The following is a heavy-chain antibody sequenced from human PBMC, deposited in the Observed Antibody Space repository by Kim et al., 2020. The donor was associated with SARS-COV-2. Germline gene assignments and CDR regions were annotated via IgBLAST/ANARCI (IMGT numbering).Heavy chain of an antibody. CDR3: ARGGIAVAFDY. D-gene: IGHD6-19*01. CDR1: GFTFSSYS. CDR2: ISSSSSYI. J-gene: IGHJ4*02. V-gene: IGHV3-21*01. Sequence: GGSLRLSCAASGFTFSSYSMNWVRQAPGKGLEWVSSISSSSSYIYYADSVKGRFTISRDNAKNSLYLQMNSLRAEDTAVYYCARGGIAVAFDYWGQGTLVTVSS.